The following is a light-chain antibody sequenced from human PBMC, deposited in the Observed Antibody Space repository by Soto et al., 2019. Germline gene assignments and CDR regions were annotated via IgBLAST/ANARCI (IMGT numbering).Light chain of an antibody. CDR3: CSYAGSFAWV. CDR2: EVF. Sequence: QSALTQPASVSGSPGQSITISCTGTNTDVGGYDRVSWYQHHPGKAPKMLIFEVFNRPSGISDRFSGSKSGDTASLTISGLQAEDEADYYCCSYAGSFAWVFGGGTQLTVL. V-gene: IGLV2-14*01. J-gene: IGLJ3*02. CDR1: NTDVGGYDR.